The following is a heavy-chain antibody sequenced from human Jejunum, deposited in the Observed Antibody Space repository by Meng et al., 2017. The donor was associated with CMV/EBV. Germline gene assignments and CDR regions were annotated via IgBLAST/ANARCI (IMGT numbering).Heavy chain of an antibody. D-gene: IGHD7-27*01. J-gene: IGHJ4*02. CDR2: ISSHGSSI. CDR1: GFTLSEYY. CDR3: ARNWGPIDY. V-gene: IGHV3-11*01. Sequence: SCVASGFTLSEYYKSWVRQAPGKGLEWVSYISSHGSSIYYADSVKGRFTVSRDNAKNSVYLQMNSLRAEDAAVYYCARNWGPIDYWGQGTLVTVSS.